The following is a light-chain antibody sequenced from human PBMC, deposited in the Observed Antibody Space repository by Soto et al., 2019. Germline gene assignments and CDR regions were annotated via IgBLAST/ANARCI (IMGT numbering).Light chain of an antibody. Sequence: EIVMTQSPATLSVSPGERATLSCRASQSVSSNLAWYQQKPGQAPRLLIYYASTRATGIPARFSGSGSGTEFTLTISSLQSEDVAVYYCQQYNNWPGTFGQGTKVDIK. V-gene: IGKV3-15*01. CDR2: YAS. CDR1: QSVSSN. CDR3: QQYNNWPGT. J-gene: IGKJ1*01.